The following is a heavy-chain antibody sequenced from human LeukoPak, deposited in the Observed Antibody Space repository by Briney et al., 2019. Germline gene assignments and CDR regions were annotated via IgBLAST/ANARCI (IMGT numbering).Heavy chain of an antibody. J-gene: IGHJ4*02. CDR3: ARTDDYGDYQYYFDY. CDR2: IKRDGSEK. CDR1: GFTFSSYW. Sequence: GGSLRLSCAASGFTFSSYWMSWVRQAPGKGLEWVANIKRDGSEKYYVDSVKGRFTISRDNAKNSLYLQMNSLRAEDTAVYYCARTDDYGDYQYYFDYWGQGTLVTVSS. D-gene: IGHD4-17*01. V-gene: IGHV3-7*01.